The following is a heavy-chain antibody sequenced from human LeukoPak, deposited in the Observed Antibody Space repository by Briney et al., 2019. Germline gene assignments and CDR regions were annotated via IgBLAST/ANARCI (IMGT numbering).Heavy chain of an antibody. CDR1: GYTLTELF. D-gene: IGHD2-2*01. V-gene: IGHV1-24*01. CDR3: ARVKDIVVVPAAFDI. J-gene: IGHJ3*02. CDR2: FDPEDGET. Sequence: ASVKVSCKVSGYTLTELFMHWVRQAPGKGLEWMGGFDPEDGETIYAQKFQGRVTMTEDTSTDTAYMELSSLRSEDTAVYYCARVKDIVVVPAAFDIWGQGTMVTVSS.